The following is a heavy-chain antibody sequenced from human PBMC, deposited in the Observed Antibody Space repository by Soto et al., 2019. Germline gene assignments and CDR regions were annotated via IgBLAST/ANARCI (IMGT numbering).Heavy chain of an antibody. J-gene: IGHJ3*02. CDR1: GFPFCSCA. Sequence: GGSLRLSCVASGFPFCSCAMSWVRQTPGKGLEWVSGISGSGGRTYYAACVKARFTISRDNSNNTLSLQMHILRVEDTAVYFCAKGGYYSLFDIWGQGTMVTVSS. D-gene: IGHD3-16*01. CDR3: AKGGYYSLFDI. CDR2: ISGSGGRT. V-gene: IGHV3-23*01.